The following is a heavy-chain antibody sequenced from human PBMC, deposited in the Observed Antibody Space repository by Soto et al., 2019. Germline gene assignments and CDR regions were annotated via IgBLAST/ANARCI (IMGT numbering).Heavy chain of an antibody. CDR1: GGSLSSPNYY. CDR3: TRHGYGDYVDY. CDR2: IYYSGST. J-gene: IGHJ4*02. D-gene: IGHD4-17*01. V-gene: IGHV4-39*01. Sequence: SETLSLTCTVSGGSLSSPNYYWGWVRQPPGKGLDSMGSIYYSGSTSFNPSLKSRATISLDTSKSQFSLKLSSVTAADTAIYYCTRHGYGDYVDYWGLGTLVTVSS.